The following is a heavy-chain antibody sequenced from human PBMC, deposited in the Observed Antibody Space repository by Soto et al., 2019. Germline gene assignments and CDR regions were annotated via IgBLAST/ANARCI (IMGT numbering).Heavy chain of an antibody. J-gene: IGHJ6*03. CDR2: ISAYNGDT. V-gene: IGHV1-18*01. D-gene: IGHD6-19*01. Sequence: QDPLVQSGGEVKKPGASVKVSCKASGYSFTNYGITWVRQAPGQGFEWMGWISAYNGDTNYAQKLQGRVTMTTDASTSTVYLELRSLRSDDTAVYYCARDRGVAPPVAGNTHYYYYMDDWGKGTTVTVSS. CDR1: GYSFTNYG. CDR3: ARDRGVAPPVAGNTHYYYYMDD.